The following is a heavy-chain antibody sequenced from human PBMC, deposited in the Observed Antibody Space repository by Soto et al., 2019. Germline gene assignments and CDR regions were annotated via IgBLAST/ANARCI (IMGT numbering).Heavy chain of an antibody. J-gene: IGHJ4*02. CDR1: GGTFSSYA. Sequence: RASVKVSCKASGGTFSSYAISWVRQAPGQGLEWMGGIIPIFGTANYAQKFQGRVTITADESTSTAYMELSSLRSEDTAVYYCARDRANYGDYDMFDYWGQGTLVTVSS. V-gene: IGHV1-69*13. CDR3: ARDRANYGDYDMFDY. D-gene: IGHD4-17*01. CDR2: IIPIFGTA.